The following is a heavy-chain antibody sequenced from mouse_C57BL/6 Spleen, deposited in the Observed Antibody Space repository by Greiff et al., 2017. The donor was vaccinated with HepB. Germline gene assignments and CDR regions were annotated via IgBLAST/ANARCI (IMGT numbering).Heavy chain of an antibody. CDR2: IWSGGST. Sequence: VQLVESGPGLVQPSQSLSITCTVSGFSLTSYGVHWVRQSPGKGLEWLGVIWSGGSTDYNAAFISRLSISKDNSKSQVFFKMNSLQADDTAIYYCARKGDYYGSSYYAMDYWGQGTSVTVSS. V-gene: IGHV2-2*01. J-gene: IGHJ4*01. CDR3: ARKGDYYGSSYYAMDY. CDR1: GFSLTSYG. D-gene: IGHD1-1*01.